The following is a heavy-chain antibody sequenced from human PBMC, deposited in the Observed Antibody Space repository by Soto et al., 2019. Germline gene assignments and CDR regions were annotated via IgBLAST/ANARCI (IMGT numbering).Heavy chain of an antibody. CDR1: GYTFTSYA. V-gene: IGHV1-3*01. CDR2: INAGNGNT. D-gene: IGHD3-10*01. Sequence: ASVKVSCKASGYTFTSYAMHWVRQAPGQRLEWMGWINAGNGNTKYSQKFQGRVTITRDTSASTAYMELSSLRSEDTAVYYCASLLGDVTTFDNWGQGTLVTVSS. J-gene: IGHJ4*02. CDR3: ASLLGDVTTFDN.